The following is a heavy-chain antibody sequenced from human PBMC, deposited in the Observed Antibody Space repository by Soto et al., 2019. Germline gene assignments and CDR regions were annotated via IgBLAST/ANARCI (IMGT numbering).Heavy chain of an antibody. J-gene: IGHJ4*02. Sequence: ASVKVSCKASGYTFADYGISWVRQAPGQGLEWMGWISAYNGDTNYARKLQGRVTMTTDSPTSTAYMELRSLRSDDTAVYYCERAPPTDICFLDWLSFYFDYWDRG. CDR1: GYTFADYG. D-gene: IGHD3-9*01. CDR3: ERAPPTDICFLDWLSFYFDY. V-gene: IGHV1-18*01. CDR2: ISAYNGDT.